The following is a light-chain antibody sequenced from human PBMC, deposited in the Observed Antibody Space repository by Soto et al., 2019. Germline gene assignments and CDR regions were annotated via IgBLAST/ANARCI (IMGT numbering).Light chain of an antibody. CDR1: SSNIGSNF. Sequence: QSVLTQPPSVSAAPGQKVTMSCSGRSSNIGSNFVAWYQQLPGTAPKLLIYDDTKRPYGIPGRFSGSKSGTSATLGITGLQTGDEADYYCGTWDSSLSVVVFGGGTKLTVL. CDR3: GTWDSSLSVVV. V-gene: IGLV1-51*01. CDR2: DDT. J-gene: IGLJ3*02.